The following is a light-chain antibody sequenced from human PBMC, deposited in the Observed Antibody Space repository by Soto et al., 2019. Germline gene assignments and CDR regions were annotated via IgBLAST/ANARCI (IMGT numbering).Light chain of an antibody. J-gene: IGKJ1*01. CDR3: QQYAKAPLT. Sequence: IVLTHSPGTLSLSPGERATLSCRASQIVNNNYLAWYQQKPGQAPRLVICGASNRATGVPDRFSASGSGTDFTLTISRLEPEDFAVYYCQQYAKAPLTFGQGTKVDIK. CDR1: QIVNNNY. V-gene: IGKV3-20*01. CDR2: GAS.